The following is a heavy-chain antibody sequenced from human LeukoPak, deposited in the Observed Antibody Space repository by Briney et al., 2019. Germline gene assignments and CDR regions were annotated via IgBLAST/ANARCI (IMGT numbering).Heavy chain of an antibody. D-gene: IGHD4-17*01. CDR3: ARVLRKGPYGDGGYFYFYMDV. CDR2: INHSGST. V-gene: IGHV4-34*01. J-gene: IGHJ6*03. Sequence: PSETLSLTCAVYGESFSGYYWSWIRQPPGKWLEWIGEINHSGSTNYNPSLKSRVTISVDTSKNQFSLQLNSVTPEDTAVYYCARVLRKGPYGDGGYFYFYMDVWGKGTTVTVSS. CDR1: GESFSGYY.